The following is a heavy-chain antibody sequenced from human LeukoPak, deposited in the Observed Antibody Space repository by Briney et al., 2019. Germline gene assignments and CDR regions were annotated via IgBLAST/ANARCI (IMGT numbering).Heavy chain of an antibody. CDR2: INPSGGST. J-gene: IGHJ1*01. V-gene: IGHV1-46*01. Sequence: ASVKVSCTASGYTFTSYYMHWVRQAPGQGLEWMGIINPSGGSTSYAQKFQGRVTMTRDTSTSTVYMELSSLRSEDTAVYYCARGYYDILTGYYKSYFQHWGQGTLVTVSS. D-gene: IGHD3-9*01. CDR3: ARGYYDILTGYYKSYFQH. CDR1: GYTFTSYY.